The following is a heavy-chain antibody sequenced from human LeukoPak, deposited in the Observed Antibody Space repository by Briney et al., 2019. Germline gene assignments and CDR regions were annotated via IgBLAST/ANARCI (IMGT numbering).Heavy chain of an antibody. CDR1: GFTFSSYE. D-gene: IGHD3-10*01. Sequence: PGGSLRLSCAASGFTFSSYEMNWVRQAPGKGLEWVSYISSSGSTIYYADSVKGRFTISRDNAKNSMYLQMNSLRAEDTAVYYCARDLWFGEGDYWGQGTLVTVSS. J-gene: IGHJ4*02. CDR3: ARDLWFGEGDY. V-gene: IGHV3-48*03. CDR2: ISSSGSTI.